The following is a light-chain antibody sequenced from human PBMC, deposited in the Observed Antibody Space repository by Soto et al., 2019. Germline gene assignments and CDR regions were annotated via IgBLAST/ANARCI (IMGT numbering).Light chain of an antibody. CDR3: QQYNSYST. V-gene: IGKV1-5*01. J-gene: IGKJ1*01. Sequence: DIQMTQSPSTLSASVGDRVTITCWASQSISSWLAWYQQKPGKAPKLLIYEASSLESGVPSRFSGSGSGTEFTLTISSLQPDDFATYYCQQYNSYSTFGQGTKVEI. CDR1: QSISSW. CDR2: EAS.